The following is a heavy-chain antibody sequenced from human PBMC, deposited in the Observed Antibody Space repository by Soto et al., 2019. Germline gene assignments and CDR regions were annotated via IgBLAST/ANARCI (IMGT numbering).Heavy chain of an antibody. Sequence: GPTLVNPTQTLTLTCTVSGFSLSARGVGVGWFRQPPGKPLEWLAIISWKDDKRYTPSLQSRLTLTKDASKNQVVLTMTDMDPMDTAKYSCGNSPWGVAPDYWGPGTLVTVSS. CDR2: ISWKDDK. CDR3: GNSPWGVAPDY. V-gene: IGHV2-5*01. CDR1: GFSLSARGVG. D-gene: IGHD2-15*01. J-gene: IGHJ4*02.